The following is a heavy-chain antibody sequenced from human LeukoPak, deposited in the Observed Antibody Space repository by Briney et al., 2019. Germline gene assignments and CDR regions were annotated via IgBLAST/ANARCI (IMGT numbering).Heavy chain of an antibody. CDR3: ARTGDYGSGSYYWGNWYFDL. CDR1: GGSFSGYY. CDR2: IHHSGSI. D-gene: IGHD3-10*01. V-gene: IGHV4-34*10. J-gene: IGHJ2*01. Sequence: SETLSLTCAVYGGSFSGYYWSWIRQPPGKGLEWIGEIHHSGSINYNPSLKSRVTMSVDTSKNQFSLKLSSVTAADTAVYYCARTGDYGSGSYYWGNWYFDLWGRGTLVTVSS.